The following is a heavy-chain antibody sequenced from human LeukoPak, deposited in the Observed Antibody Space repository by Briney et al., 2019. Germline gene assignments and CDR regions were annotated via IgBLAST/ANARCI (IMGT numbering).Heavy chain of an antibody. CDR3: ARSRRGSSWYFDY. J-gene: IGHJ4*02. V-gene: IGHV3-53*01. D-gene: IGHD6-13*01. Sequence: PTASVKVSCKASGGTFSSYAISWVRQAPGKGLEWVSVIYSGGSTYYADSVKGRFTISRDNSKNTLYLQMNSLRAEDTAVYYCARSRRGSSWYFDYWGQGTLVTVSS. CDR1: GGTFSSYA. CDR2: IYSGGST.